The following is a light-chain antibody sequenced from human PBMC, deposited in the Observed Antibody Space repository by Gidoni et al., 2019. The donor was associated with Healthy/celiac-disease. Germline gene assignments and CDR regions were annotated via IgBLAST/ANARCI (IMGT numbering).Light chain of an antibody. CDR1: SSTIGAGYD. V-gene: IGLV1-40*01. CDR3: QSYDSSLSGSV. J-gene: IGLJ3*02. Sequence: QSVLTQPPSVSGAPGQRVTISCTGSSSTIGAGYDVHSSQQLPGTAPKLLIYGNSNRPSGVPDRFSGSKSGTSASLAITGLQAEDEADYYCQSYDSSLSGSVFGGGTKLTVL. CDR2: GNS.